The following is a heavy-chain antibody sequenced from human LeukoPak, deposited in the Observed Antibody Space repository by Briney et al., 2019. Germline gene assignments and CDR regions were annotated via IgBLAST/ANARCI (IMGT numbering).Heavy chain of an antibody. V-gene: IGHV4-34*01. CDR2: INHSRGT. D-gene: IGHD2-2*01. J-gene: IGHJ3*02. CDR1: GGSFSGYY. Sequence: SETLSLTCAVYGGSFSGYYWTWIRQPPGKGLEWIGEINHSRGTNYNPSLKSRVTISVDTSKNQFSLKLSSVTAADTAVYYCARAGEYCSSTSCYRVAFDIWGQGTMVTVSS. CDR3: ARAGEYCSSTSCYRVAFDI.